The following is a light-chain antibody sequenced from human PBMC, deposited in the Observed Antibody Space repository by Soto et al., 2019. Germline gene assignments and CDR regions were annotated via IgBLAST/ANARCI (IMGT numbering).Light chain of an antibody. Sequence: QSALTQPRSVSGSHGQSVTISCTGTSSDVGGYNYVSWYQQHPGKAPKLMIYDVSKRPSGVPDRFSGSKSGNTASLTISGLQAEDEADYYCCSYAGSYTFGVFGTGTKLTVL. CDR3: CSYAGSYTFGV. CDR1: SSDVGGYNY. J-gene: IGLJ1*01. V-gene: IGLV2-11*01. CDR2: DVS.